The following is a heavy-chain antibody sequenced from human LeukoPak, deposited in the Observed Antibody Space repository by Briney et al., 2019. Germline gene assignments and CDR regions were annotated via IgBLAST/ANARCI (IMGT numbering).Heavy chain of an antibody. CDR2: IYISGNT. J-gene: IGHJ5*02. Sequence: SETPSLTCTVSGGSISDYYWSWIRQPAGKGLEWIGRIYISGNTNYNPSLKSRVTMSVDTSKNQFSLNLSSVTAEDTAVYYWARSDRFHPWPQRPLVTVSS. CDR3: ARSDRFHP. CDR1: GGSISDYY. V-gene: IGHV4-4*07.